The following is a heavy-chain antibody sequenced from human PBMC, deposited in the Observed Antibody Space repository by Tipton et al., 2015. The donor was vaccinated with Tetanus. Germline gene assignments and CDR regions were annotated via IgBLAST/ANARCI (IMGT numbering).Heavy chain of an antibody. V-gene: IGHV3-74*01. CDR2: INSDGGSI. D-gene: IGHD2-15*01. CDR3: ARGGLVVGAPGAFDI. Sequence: SLRLSCAASGFTFSDYWMHWVRQAPGKGLVWVSRINSDGGSITYVDSVKGRFTISRDNARNTLYLQVNSLRVEDTAMYYCARGGLVVGAPGAFDIWGQGTMVTVSS. CDR1: GFTFSDYW. J-gene: IGHJ3*02.